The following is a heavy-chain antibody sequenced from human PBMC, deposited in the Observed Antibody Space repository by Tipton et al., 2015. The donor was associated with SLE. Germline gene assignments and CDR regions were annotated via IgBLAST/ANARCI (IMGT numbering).Heavy chain of an antibody. D-gene: IGHD2-2*01. CDR2: INHSGST. V-gene: IGHV4-34*01. J-gene: IGHJ4*02. CDR3: ATARAGCSRNSCYLDD. CDR1: GGSFSGYY. Sequence: GLVKPSETLSLTCAVYGGSFSGYYWSWIRQPPGKGLEWIGEINHSGSTNYNPSLKSRVTISVDTSKNQFSLKLSSVTAADTAVYYCATARAGCSRNSCYLDDLGPGTLVTVSS.